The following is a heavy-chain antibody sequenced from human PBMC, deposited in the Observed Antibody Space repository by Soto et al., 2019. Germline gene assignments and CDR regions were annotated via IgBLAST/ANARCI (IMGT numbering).Heavy chain of an antibody. J-gene: IGHJ4*02. CDR1: GFTFSLYS. D-gene: IGHD3-22*01. V-gene: IGHV3-21*01. CDR2: ISSSSSYI. CDR3: VRARATDSRPDY. Sequence: AGSLRLSCAASGFTFSLYSMIWVRQAPGKGLEWVSSISSSSSYIYSADSLKGRFTISRDNAKNSLYLQMNSLRVEDTAIYYCVRARATDSRPDYWGQGTLVTVSS.